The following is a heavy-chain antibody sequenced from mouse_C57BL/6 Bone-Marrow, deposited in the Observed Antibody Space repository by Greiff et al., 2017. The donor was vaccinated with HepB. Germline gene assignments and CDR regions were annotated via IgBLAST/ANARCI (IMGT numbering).Heavy chain of an antibody. D-gene: IGHD1-1*01. Sequence: EVKLMESGPGLVKPSQSLSLTCSVTGYSITSGYYWNWIRQFPGNKLEWMGYISYDGSNNYNPSLKNRISITRDTSKNQFFLKLNSVTTEDTATYYCARGYYGRAMDYWGQGTSVTVSS. CDR1: GYSITSGYY. J-gene: IGHJ4*01. CDR2: ISYDGSN. CDR3: ARGYYGRAMDY. V-gene: IGHV3-6*01.